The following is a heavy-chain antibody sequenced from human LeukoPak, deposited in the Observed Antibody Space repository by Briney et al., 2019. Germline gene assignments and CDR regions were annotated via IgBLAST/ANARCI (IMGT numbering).Heavy chain of an antibody. CDR2: IYTSGST. J-gene: IGHJ4*02. CDR3: ARDKGEYHDSSGYLDY. Sequence: PSETLSLTCTVSGNSISSYYWSWIRQPAGKGLEWIGRIYTSGSTNYNPSLKSRVTIAVDTSKNQFSLKLSSVTAADTAVYYCARDKGEYHDSSGYLDYWGQGTLVTVSS. CDR1: GNSISSYY. D-gene: IGHD3-22*01. V-gene: IGHV4-4*07.